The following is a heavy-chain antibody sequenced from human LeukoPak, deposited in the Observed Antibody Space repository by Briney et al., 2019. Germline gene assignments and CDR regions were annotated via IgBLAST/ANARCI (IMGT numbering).Heavy chain of an antibody. CDR2: VYYTGST. CDR1: AGSINSSIDY. J-gene: IGHJ5*02. CDR3: ARLKRVVVAGVGNWFVP. V-gene: IGHV4-39*02. D-gene: IGHD2-15*01. Sequence: SETLSLTCTVSAGSINSSIDYWAWIRQPPGKGLEWVGSVYYTGSTYYNPSLKSRVTISADTSKDHFSLILTSVTAADTAIYYCARLKRVVVAGVGNWFVPWGQGTLVTVSS.